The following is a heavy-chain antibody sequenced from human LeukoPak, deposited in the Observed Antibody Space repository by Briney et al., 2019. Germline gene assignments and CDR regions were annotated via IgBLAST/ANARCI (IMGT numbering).Heavy chain of an antibody. CDR1: GFTFTTYW. J-gene: IGHJ4*02. CDR3: AKDRSSYYYDSSGYNDY. D-gene: IGHD3-22*01. V-gene: IGHV3-7*03. CDR2: IKQDGSEK. Sequence: GGSLRLSCATSGFTFTTYWMNWVRQAPGKGLEWVANIKQDGSEKYYVDSVKGRFTISRDNARNSLYLQMNSLRAEDTAVYYCAKDRSSYYYDSSGYNDYWGQGTLVTVSS.